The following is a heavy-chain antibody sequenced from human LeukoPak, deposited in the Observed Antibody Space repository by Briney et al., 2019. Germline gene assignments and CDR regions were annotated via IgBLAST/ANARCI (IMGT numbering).Heavy chain of an antibody. V-gene: IGHV4-4*07. CDR1: GGSIRNYY. CDR2: IYPNGDT. J-gene: IGHJ4*02. D-gene: IGHD6-19*01. CDR3: ASEVAGENDY. Sequence: PSETLSLTRTVSGGSIRNYYWTWIRQPAGKGLEWIGRIYPNGDTNYNPSLKSRVTMSIDASKNHFSLKLTSVTAADTAVYYCASEVAGENDYWGQGTLVTVSS.